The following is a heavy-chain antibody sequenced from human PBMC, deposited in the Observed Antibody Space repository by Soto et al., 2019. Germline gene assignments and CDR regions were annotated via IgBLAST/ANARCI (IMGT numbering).Heavy chain of an antibody. CDR3: ATDCGGHQLAQNHWYFDL. Sequence: EVQLLESGGGLVQPGGSLRLSCAASGFTFSSYAMSWVRQAPGKVLEWVSAISGSGGSTHYADSVKGRFTISRDNSKNKRYLHMNILRAEYTAVYYCATDCGGHQLAQNHWYFDLWGRGTLVTVSS. D-gene: IGHD6-13*01. CDR2: ISGSGGST. J-gene: IGHJ2*01. CDR1: GFTFSSYA. V-gene: IGHV3-23*01.